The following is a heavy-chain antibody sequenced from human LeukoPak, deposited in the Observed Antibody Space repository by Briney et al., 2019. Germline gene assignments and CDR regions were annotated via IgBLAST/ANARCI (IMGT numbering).Heavy chain of an antibody. J-gene: IGHJ4*02. D-gene: IGHD5-12*01. V-gene: IGHV3-15*01. CDR1: GLTFSNAW. Sequence: PGGSLRLSCAASGLTFSNAWMSWVRQAPGKGLEWVGRIKSKTDGGTADYAAPVKGRFTILRDDSKNTLYLQMNSLKTEDTAVYYCATPGTASGYGTYLDYWGQGTLVTVSS. CDR2: IKSKTDGGTA. CDR3: ATPGTASGYGTYLDY.